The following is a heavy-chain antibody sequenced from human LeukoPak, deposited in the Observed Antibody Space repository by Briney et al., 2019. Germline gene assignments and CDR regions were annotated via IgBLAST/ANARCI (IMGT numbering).Heavy chain of an antibody. CDR1: GGSFSGYY. D-gene: IGHD6-13*01. Sequence: SETLSLTCAVYGGSFSGYYWSWIRQPPGKGLEWIGEINHSGSTNYNPSLKSRVTISVDTYKNQFSLKLSSVTAADTAVYYCARCLRGPTFGSSWYSGWFDPWGQGTLVTVSS. CDR2: INHSGST. V-gene: IGHV4-34*01. J-gene: IGHJ5*02. CDR3: ARCLRGPTFGSSWYSGWFDP.